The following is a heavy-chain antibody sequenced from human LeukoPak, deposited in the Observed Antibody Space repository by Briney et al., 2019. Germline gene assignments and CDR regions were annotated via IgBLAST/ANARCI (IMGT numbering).Heavy chain of an antibody. CDR2: IKQDGSDK. Sequence: GGSLRLSCAASGFTFSSYWMSWVRQAPGKGPDWVSSIKQDGSDKYYVDSVKDRFTISRDNAKNSLYLQMSSLRAEDTAVYYCARWGTYSSSWLGAFDIWGQGTMVTVSS. CDR1: GFTFSSYW. D-gene: IGHD6-13*01. V-gene: IGHV3-7*03. J-gene: IGHJ3*02. CDR3: ARWGTYSSSWLGAFDI.